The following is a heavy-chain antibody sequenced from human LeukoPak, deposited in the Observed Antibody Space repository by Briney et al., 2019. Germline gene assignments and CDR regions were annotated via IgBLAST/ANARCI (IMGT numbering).Heavy chain of an antibody. V-gene: IGHV3-48*01. Sequence: GGSLRLSCAASGFTFSSYSMNWVRQAPGKGLEWVSYISSSSSTIYYADSVKGRFTISRDNAKNSLYLQMNSLRAEDTAVYYCARDRDIVVVPAAPPGDYWGQGTLVTVSS. CDR1: GFTFSSYS. J-gene: IGHJ4*02. CDR3: ARDRDIVVVPAAPPGDY. CDR2: ISSSSSTI. D-gene: IGHD2-2*01.